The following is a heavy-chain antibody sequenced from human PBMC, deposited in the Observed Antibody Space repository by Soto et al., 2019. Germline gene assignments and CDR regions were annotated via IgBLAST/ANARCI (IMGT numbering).Heavy chain of an antibody. V-gene: IGHV3-7*01. CDR2: IKQDGSEK. CDR3: ARETRANGYFDY. CDR1: GFTFSSNW. J-gene: IGHJ4*02. Sequence: EVQLVESGGGLVPPGGSLRLYCAGAGFTFSSNWMSWVRQAPGKGLEWVANIKQDGSEKYYVDSVNGRFTISRDNAKNSLYLQMHSLRVEDTAVYYCARETRANGYFDYWGQGTLVAVSP.